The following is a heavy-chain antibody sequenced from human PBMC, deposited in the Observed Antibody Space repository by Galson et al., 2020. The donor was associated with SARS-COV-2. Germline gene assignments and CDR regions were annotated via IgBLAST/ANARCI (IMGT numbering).Heavy chain of an antibody. V-gene: IGHV3-33*01. CDR2: IWYDGSNQ. CDR1: GFTFSSYG. CDR3: ARDQGPRNYDRSGPGGY. Sequence: GGSLRLSCAVSGFTFSSYGMHWVRQAPGKGMEWVAVIWYDGSNQYYGDSVKGRFTISRDNSKNTLYLQMNSLRAEDTAVYYCARDQGPRNYDRSGPGGYWGQGTLVTVSS. J-gene: IGHJ4*02. D-gene: IGHD3-22*01.